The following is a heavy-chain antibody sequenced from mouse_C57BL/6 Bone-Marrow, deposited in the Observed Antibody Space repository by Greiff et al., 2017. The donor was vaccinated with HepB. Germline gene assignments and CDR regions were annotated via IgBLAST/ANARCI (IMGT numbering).Heavy chain of an antibody. CDR2: ISYDGSN. D-gene: IGHD1-1*01. Sequence: EVKLVESGPGLVKPSQSLSLTCSVTGYSITSGYYWNWIRQFPGNKLEWMGYISYDGSNNYNPSLKNRISITRDTSKNQFFLKLNSVTTEDTATYYCARVAYYYGSYYAMDYWGQGTSVTVSS. V-gene: IGHV3-6*01. CDR3: ARVAYYYGSYYAMDY. CDR1: GYSITSGYY. J-gene: IGHJ4*01.